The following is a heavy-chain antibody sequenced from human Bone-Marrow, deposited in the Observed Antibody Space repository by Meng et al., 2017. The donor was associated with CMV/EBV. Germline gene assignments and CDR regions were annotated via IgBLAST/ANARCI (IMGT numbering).Heavy chain of an antibody. CDR2: TYYRSRWFN. J-gene: IGHJ4*02. Sequence: LSPACAISGDTVSSNSAAWNWIRQSPSRGLEWLGRTYYRSRWFNDYTLSVKSRIIINPDTFRNQFSLHLNSVTPEDTAVYYCVRDWAHWGQGTLVTVSS. V-gene: IGHV6-1*01. D-gene: IGHD7-27*01. CDR3: VRDWAH. CDR1: GDTVSSNSAA.